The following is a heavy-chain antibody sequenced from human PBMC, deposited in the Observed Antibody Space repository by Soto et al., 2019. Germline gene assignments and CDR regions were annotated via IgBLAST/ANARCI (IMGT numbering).Heavy chain of an antibody. D-gene: IGHD1-7*01. J-gene: IGHJ4*02. CDR1: GFTFSSYD. Sequence: LSXVASGFTFSSYDMHWVRQAPGKGLEYVXSISSNGGTTYYGNSVKGRFTISRDNSKNTLYLQMGSLRAEDMAVYYCVRRVSGNYDYWGQGTLVTVSS. CDR3: VRRVSGNYDY. V-gene: IGHV3-64*01. CDR2: ISSNGGTT.